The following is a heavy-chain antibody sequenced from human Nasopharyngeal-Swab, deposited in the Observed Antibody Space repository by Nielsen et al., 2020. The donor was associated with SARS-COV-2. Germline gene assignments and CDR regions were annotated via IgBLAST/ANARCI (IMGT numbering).Heavy chain of an antibody. V-gene: IGHV4-34*01. CDR2: INHSGST. Sequence: WIRQPPGKGLEWIGEINHSGSTNYNPSLKSRVTISVDTSKNQFSLKLSSVTAADTAVYYCARRDYYDSSDLGAFDIWGQGTMVAVSS. D-gene: IGHD3-22*01. CDR3: ARRDYYDSSDLGAFDI. J-gene: IGHJ3*02.